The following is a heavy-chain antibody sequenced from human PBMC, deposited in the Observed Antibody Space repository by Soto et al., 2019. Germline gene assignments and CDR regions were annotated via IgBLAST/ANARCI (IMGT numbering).Heavy chain of an antibody. D-gene: IGHD2-2*01. CDR1: GFTFSNAW. CDR3: TTDNKVVVVQAAIVYGAFDI. J-gene: IGHJ3*02. V-gene: IGHV3-15*01. CDR2: IKSKTDGGTT. Sequence: GGSLRLSCAASGFTFSNAWMSWVRQAPGKGLEWVGRIKSKTDGGTTDYAAPVKGRFTISRDDSKNTLYLQMNSLKTEDTAVYYCTTDNKVVVVQAAIVYGAFDICGQGPMVTV.